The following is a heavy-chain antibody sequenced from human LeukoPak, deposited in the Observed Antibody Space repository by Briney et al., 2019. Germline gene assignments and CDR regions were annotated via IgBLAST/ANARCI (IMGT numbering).Heavy chain of an antibody. V-gene: IGHV1-18*01. CDR1: GYTFTNYG. J-gene: IGHJ4*02. Sequence: ASVKVSCKASGYTFTNYGISWVRQAPGQGLEWMGWISAYNGYTNYAQKFQGRVTMTTDTSTTTAYMELRSLRSDDTAVYYCARDGWVTTLEIDYWGQGTLVTVSS. D-gene: IGHD4-17*01. CDR3: ARDGWVTTLEIDY. CDR2: ISAYNGYT.